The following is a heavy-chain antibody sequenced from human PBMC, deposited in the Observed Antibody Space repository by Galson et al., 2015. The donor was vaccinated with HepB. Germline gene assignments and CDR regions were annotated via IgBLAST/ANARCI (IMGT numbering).Heavy chain of an antibody. Sequence: SLRLSCAASGFTFSSYAMHWVRQAPGKGLEWVAVISYDGSNKYYADSVKGRFTISRDNSKNSLYLQMNSLRAEDTAVYYCASHPINSGSYFFNYWGQGTLVTVSS. CDR3: ASHPINSGSYFFNY. D-gene: IGHD1-26*01. CDR2: ISYDGSNK. V-gene: IGHV3-30*04. J-gene: IGHJ4*02. CDR1: GFTFSSYA.